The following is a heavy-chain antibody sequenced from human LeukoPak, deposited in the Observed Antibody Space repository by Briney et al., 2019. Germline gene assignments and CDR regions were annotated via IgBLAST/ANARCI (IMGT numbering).Heavy chain of an antibody. CDR3: ARGFQGIRDWYFDL. CDR2: IFISGTT. CDR1: GGSISTYY. D-gene: IGHD2-21*01. Sequence: SETLSLTCTVSGGSISTYYWNWIRQPAGKGLEWIGRIFISGTTSYNPSLKSRVTMSVDTSKNQFSLKLSSVTAADTAIYYCARGFQGIRDWYFDLWGRGTLVTVSS. V-gene: IGHV4-4*07. J-gene: IGHJ2*01.